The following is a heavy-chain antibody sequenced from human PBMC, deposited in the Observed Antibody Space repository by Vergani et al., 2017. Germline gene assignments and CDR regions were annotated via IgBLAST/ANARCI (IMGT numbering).Heavy chain of an antibody. CDR1: GFIFSNFW. D-gene: IGHD1-1*01. CDR2: IKQDGSET. J-gene: IGHJ4*02. CDR3: ASLWNIPPLQKVMDH. Sequence: EVQLVESGGGLVQSGGSLRLSCAASGFIFSNFWMTWVRQAPGKGLEWVGDIKQDGSETYYVDSVKGRFTISRDNARDSLYLEMNSLRAEDTALYYCASLWNIPPLQKVMDHWGQGTLVTVSS. V-gene: IGHV3-7*01.